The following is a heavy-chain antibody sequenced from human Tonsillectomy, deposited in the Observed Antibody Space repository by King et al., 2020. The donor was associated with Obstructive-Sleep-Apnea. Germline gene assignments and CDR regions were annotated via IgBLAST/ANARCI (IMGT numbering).Heavy chain of an antibody. D-gene: IGHD5-12*01. CDR1: GFTFSNYW. Sequence: VQLVESGGGLVQPGGSLRLSCAASGFTFSNYWMHWVRHAPGKGLVWVSRIDSDGSGTSYADSVKGRFTISRDNAKNTLYLQMNSLRAEDTAVYYCARGLGSGYDAWGQGTLVTVSS. CDR2: IDSDGSGT. J-gene: IGHJ4*02. V-gene: IGHV3-74*01. CDR3: ARGLGSGYDA.